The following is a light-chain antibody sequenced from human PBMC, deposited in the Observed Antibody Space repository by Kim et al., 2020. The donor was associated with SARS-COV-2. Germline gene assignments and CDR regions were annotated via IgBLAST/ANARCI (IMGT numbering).Light chain of an antibody. Sequence: DIQMTQSPSSLSASVGDRITITCQASQDIRKSLNWFQQKPGKAPKLLIHDASELEIGVSSRFSGSGSETDFTFTIDTLRPEDIAMYYCHQYNYLPYTFGGGTKLEIK. V-gene: IGKV1-33*01. CDR2: DAS. CDR3: HQYNYLPYT. J-gene: IGKJ4*01. CDR1: QDIRKS.